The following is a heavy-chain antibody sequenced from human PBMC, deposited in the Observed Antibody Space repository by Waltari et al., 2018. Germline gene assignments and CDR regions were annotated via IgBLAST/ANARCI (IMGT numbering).Heavy chain of an antibody. CDR2: IGYDGSNK. V-gene: IGHV3-33*01. J-gene: IGHJ4*02. Sequence: QVQLVESGGGVVQPGRSLRLSCAASAFTFSSYAMHWVRQPPGKGLEGVELIGYDGSNKYYADSVKGRFTISRDNSKNTLFLQMNSLRAEDTAVYYCARGEDITGTILLGDYWGQGTLVTVSS. CDR1: AFTFSSYA. CDR3: ARGEDITGTILLGDY. D-gene: IGHD1-7*01.